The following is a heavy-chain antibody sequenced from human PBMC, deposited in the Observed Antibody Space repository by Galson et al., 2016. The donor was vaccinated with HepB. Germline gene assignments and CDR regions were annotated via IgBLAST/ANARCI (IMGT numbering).Heavy chain of an antibody. CDR2: IYWDDDK. CDR1: GFSLSTGGVG. CDR3: AHRPEYCSGGSCDDFDD. Sequence: PALVTPPQTLTLTCTCSGFSLSTGGVGVGWIRQPPGKALEWLALIYWDDDKRYSPSLKSRLTITKDTSKNQVVLTMTNMDPIDTATYYCAHRPEYCSGGSCDDFDDWGQGTLVTVSS. D-gene: IGHD2-15*01. V-gene: IGHV2-5*02. J-gene: IGHJ4*02.